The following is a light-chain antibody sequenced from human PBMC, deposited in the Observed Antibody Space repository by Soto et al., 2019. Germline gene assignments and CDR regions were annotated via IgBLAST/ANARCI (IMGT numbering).Light chain of an antibody. Sequence: IVMTRSPATLSVSPGETATLSCRASQRVSSSVAWYQQTPGRAHRLLIYGASTRATGIPTRFSGSGSGTEFTLTISSLQSEDFAVYFCQQYNNWPPLTFGGGTKVDIK. CDR3: QQYNNWPPLT. CDR2: GAS. V-gene: IGKV3-15*01. CDR1: QRVSSS. J-gene: IGKJ4*01.